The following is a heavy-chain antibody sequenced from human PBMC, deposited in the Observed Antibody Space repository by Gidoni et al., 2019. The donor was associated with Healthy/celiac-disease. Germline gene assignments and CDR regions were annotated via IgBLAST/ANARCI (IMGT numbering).Heavy chain of an antibody. CDR3: AIGSGTTDDSFAI. D-gene: IGHD1-26*01. Sequence: QVQLQQWGAGRLKPSETLSLTCAGDGGSFSGYYWSWIRQPPGKGLEWIGEINHSGSTNYNPSLKSRVTLSVDTSKNQFSLKLSSVTAADTAVYYCAIGSGTTDDSFAIWGQGTMVTVSS. V-gene: IGHV4-34*01. J-gene: IGHJ3*02. CDR1: GGSFSGYY. CDR2: INHSGST.